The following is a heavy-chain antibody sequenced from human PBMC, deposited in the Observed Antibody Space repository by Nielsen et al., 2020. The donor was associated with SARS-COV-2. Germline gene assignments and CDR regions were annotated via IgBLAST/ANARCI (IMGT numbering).Heavy chain of an antibody. CDR3: AKDRIKAMDY. Sequence: VRQAPGKGLEWVAVISHDGSNEYYADSVKGRFSISRDNSKNTLYLQMNSLRAEDTAVYYCAKDRIKAMDYWGQGTLVTVSS. V-gene: IGHV3-30*04. J-gene: IGHJ4*02. D-gene: IGHD5-18*01. CDR2: ISHDGSNE.